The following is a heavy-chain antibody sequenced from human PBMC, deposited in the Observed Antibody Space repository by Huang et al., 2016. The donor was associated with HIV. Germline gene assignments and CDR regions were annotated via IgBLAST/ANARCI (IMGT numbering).Heavy chain of an antibody. CDR2: IYPGDTDV. V-gene: IGHV5-51*03. CDR1: GYSFTCQW. CDR3: ARPPTYSDDGGYYIDAFGV. D-gene: IGHD2-21*02. J-gene: IGHJ3*01. Sequence: EVQLVQSGAEMKRPGESLKISCKVSGYSFTCQWSGWGRQMPGKGPEGMVIIYPGDTDVKYSPTVQGQVTISADNSIITAYLQWKSLKVSDTAMYFCARPPTYSDDGGYYIDAFGVWGRGTMVTVS.